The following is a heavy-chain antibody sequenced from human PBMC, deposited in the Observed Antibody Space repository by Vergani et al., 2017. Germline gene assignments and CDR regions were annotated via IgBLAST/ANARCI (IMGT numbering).Heavy chain of an antibody. D-gene: IGHD2-15*01. CDR3: ASKRGACRAAYCHSYDF. CDR1: GDSVISTDYH. CDR2: MDYSGST. J-gene: IGHJ4*02. V-gene: IGHV4-39*01. Sequence: QVQLQESGPGLVKPSETLSLTCTVSGDSVISTDYHWGWIRQPPGKGLEWIGSMDYSGSTSYNPSLESRISISFETPKNQFSLRLTSVTAADTAVYYCASKRGACRAAYCHSYDFWVAGALVGVSS.